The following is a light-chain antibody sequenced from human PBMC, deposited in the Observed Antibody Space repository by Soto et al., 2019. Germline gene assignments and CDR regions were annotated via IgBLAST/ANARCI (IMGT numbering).Light chain of an antibody. V-gene: IGKV3-20*01. CDR3: QQYGSSPPYT. CDR1: QSVSSSY. CDR2: GAS. Sequence: EIGLTQSPGTLSLSPGERATLSCRASQSVSSSYLAWYQQKPGQAPRLLIYGASSRATGIPDRFSGSGSGIDFPLTISRLEPEDFAVYYCQQYGSSPPYTVGQGTKLEIK. J-gene: IGKJ2*01.